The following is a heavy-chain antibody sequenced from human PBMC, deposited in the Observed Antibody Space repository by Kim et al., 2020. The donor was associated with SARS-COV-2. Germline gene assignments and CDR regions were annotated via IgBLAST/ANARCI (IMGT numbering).Heavy chain of an antibody. D-gene: IGHD2-15*01. CDR1: GGSISSSNW. Sequence: SETLSLTCAVSGGSISSSNWWSWVRQPPGKGLEWIGEIYHSGSTNYNPSLKSRVTISVDKSKNQFSLKLSSVTAADTAVYYCARDGAGVAAPPFDYWGQGTLVTVSS. CDR3: ARDGAGVAAPPFDY. CDR2: IYHSGST. V-gene: IGHV4-4*02. J-gene: IGHJ4*02.